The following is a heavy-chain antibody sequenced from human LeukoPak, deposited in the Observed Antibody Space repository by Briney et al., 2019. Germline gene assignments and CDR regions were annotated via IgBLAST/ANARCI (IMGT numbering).Heavy chain of an antibody. CDR2: ISGSGGST. J-gene: IGHJ5*02. CDR3: AKDSGAVGYCSGGSCYYNWFDP. V-gene: IGHV3-23*01. Sequence: GGSLRLSCAASGFSVSSNYMSWVRQAPGKGLEWVSAISGSGGSTYYADSVKGRFTISRDNSKNTLYLQMNSLRAEDTAVYYCAKDSGAVGYCSGGSCYYNWFDPWGQGTLVTVSS. CDR1: GFSVSSNY. D-gene: IGHD2-15*01.